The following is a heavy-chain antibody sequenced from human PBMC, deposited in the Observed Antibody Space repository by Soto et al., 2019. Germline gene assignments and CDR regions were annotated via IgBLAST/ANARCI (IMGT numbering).Heavy chain of an antibody. Sequence: QVQLMESGGGVVQPGASLRLSYATSGFTFSGYSMHWFRRAPGKGLEWVAVTSSDGGTKFYADSVKGRFTVSRDNSKNTLYLQMNSLRPEDTAVYYWAREVVLTEWYFDNWGQGILVTVSS. D-gene: IGHD2-21*01. CDR3: AREVVLTEWYFDN. CDR2: TSSDGGTK. CDR1: GFTFSGYS. V-gene: IGHV3-30-3*01. J-gene: IGHJ4*02.